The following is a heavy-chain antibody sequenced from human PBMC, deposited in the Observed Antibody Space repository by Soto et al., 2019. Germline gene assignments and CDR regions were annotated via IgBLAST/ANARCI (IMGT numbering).Heavy chain of an antibody. CDR1: GYSFTTYW. D-gene: IGHD6-6*01. CDR3: ARPGSSSSDY. V-gene: IGHV5-51*01. Sequence: PGESLKISCKGSGYSFTTYWIGWVRQMPGKGLEWMGIINPRDSDTRNSPSFQAQVTISADKSINTAYLQWSSLKASDTAMYYCARPGSSSSDYWGQGTLVTVSS. CDR2: INPRDSDT. J-gene: IGHJ4*02.